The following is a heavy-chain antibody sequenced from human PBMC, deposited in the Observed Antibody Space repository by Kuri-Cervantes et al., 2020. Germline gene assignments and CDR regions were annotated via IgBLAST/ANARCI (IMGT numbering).Heavy chain of an antibody. V-gene: IGHV1-69*06. J-gene: IGHJ5*02. Sequence: SVKVSCKASGYTFTSYAMHWVRQAPGQRLEWMGGIIPIFGTANYAQKFQGRVTITADKSTSTAYMELSSLRSEDTAVYYCARGGGYCSSTSCYYWFDPWGQGTLVTVSS. CDR2: IIPIFGTA. D-gene: IGHD2-2*01. CDR1: GYTFTSYA. CDR3: ARGGGYCSSTSCYYWFDP.